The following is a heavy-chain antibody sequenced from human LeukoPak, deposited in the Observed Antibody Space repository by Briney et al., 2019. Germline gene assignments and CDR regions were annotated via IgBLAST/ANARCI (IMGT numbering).Heavy chain of an antibody. CDR2: INAGNGNT. Sequence: ASVTVSCKASGYTFTSYAMHWVRQAPGQRLEWMGWINAGNGNTKYSQKFQGRVTITRDTSASTAYMELSGLRSEDTAVYYCARDPAPVLRYFDWLDPTNWFDPWGQGTLVTVSS. CDR1: GYTFTSYA. J-gene: IGHJ5*02. V-gene: IGHV1-3*01. D-gene: IGHD3-9*01. CDR3: ARDPAPVLRYFDWLDPTNWFDP.